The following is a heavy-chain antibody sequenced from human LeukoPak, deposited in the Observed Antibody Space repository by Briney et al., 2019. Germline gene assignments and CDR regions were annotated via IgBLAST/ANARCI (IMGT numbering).Heavy chain of an antibody. Sequence: ASVKVSCKASGGTFSSYAISWVRQAPGQGLEWMGGIIPIFGTANYAQKFQGRATITADESTSTAYMELSSLRSEDTAVYYCARNAKSDCSGGSCSLFDYYYYGMDVWGQGTTVTVSS. D-gene: IGHD2-15*01. CDR1: GGTFSSYA. CDR2: IIPIFGTA. CDR3: ARNAKSDCSGGSCSLFDYYYYGMDV. J-gene: IGHJ6*02. V-gene: IGHV1-69*13.